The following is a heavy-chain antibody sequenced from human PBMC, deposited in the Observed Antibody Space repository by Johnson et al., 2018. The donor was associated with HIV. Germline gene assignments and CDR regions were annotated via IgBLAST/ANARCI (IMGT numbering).Heavy chain of an antibody. CDR3: AKDRTSAQSAFDI. D-gene: IGHD1-1*01. V-gene: IGHV3-20*04. CDR1: GFTFSDYY. J-gene: IGHJ3*02. Sequence: VQLVESGGGLVKPGGSLRLSCAASGFTFSDYYMSWIRQAPGKGLEWVSGINWNGGGTGYVDSVKGRFTISRDNAKNSLYLQMNSLRAEDTAVYYCAKDRTSAQSAFDIWGQGTMVTVSS. CDR2: INWNGGGT.